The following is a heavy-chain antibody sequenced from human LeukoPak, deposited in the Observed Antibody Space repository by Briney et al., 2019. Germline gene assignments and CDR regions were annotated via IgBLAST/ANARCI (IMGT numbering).Heavy chain of an antibody. CDR3: ARAYSSSSEANFDY. CDR1: GFIFSNYG. V-gene: IGHV3-33*01. CDR2: IWYDGSRI. J-gene: IGHJ4*02. Sequence: PGGSLRLSCAASGFIFSNYGMHWVRQAPGKGLDWVAVIWYDGSRIYYADSVKGRFTISSDNSKNTLYLQMNSLRAEDTAVYYCARAYSSSSEANFDYWGQGTLVTVSS. D-gene: IGHD6-6*01.